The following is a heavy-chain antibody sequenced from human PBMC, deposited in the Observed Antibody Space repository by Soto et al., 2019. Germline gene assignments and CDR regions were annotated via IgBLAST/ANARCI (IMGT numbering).Heavy chain of an antibody. J-gene: IGHJ6*02. CDR1: GGSVSSNSAA. V-gene: IGHV6-1*01. CDR3: ARWARVVVAATRYYGMDV. Sequence: SQTLSLTCAISGGSVSSNSAAWNWIRQSPSRGLEWLGRTYYRSKWYNDYAVSVKSRITINPDTSKNQFSLQLNSVTPEDTAVYYCARWARVVVAATRYYGMDVWGQGTTVTVSS. CDR2: TYYRSKWYN. D-gene: IGHD2-15*01.